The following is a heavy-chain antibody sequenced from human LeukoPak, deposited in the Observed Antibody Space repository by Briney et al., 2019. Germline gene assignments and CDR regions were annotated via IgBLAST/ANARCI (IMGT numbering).Heavy chain of an antibody. D-gene: IGHD6-13*01. CDR3: AKLDSSSWYKVSYYFDY. CDR1: GFTFSSYA. CDR2: ISGSGGST. V-gene: IGHV3-23*01. Sequence: GRSLRLSCAASGFTFSSYAMSWVRQAPGKGLEWVSAISGSGGSTYYADSVKGRFTISRDNSKNTLYLQMNSLRAEDTAVYYCAKLDSSSWYKVSYYFDYWGQGTLVTVSS. J-gene: IGHJ4*02.